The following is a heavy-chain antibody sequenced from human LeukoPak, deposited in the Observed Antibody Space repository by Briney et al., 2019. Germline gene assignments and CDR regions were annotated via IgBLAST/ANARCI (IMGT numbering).Heavy chain of an antibody. V-gene: IGHV4-38-2*02. CDR3: ARAPGSGWSD. Sequence: SETLSLTCIVSGYSVSSGYHWGWSRRSPGKGLEWLAAVSNSGTTYYSPSLKGRVTISLDTFKNEFSLRLTSVTAADTGVYYCARAPGSGWSDWGQGARVTVSS. J-gene: IGHJ4*02. D-gene: IGHD6-19*01. CDR1: GYSVSSGYH. CDR2: VSNSGTT.